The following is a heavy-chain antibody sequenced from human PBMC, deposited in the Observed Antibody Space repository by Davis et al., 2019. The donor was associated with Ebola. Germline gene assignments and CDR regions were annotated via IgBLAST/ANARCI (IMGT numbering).Heavy chain of an antibody. CDR2: TYYTSKWFN. CDR1: GDSVSSAG. CDR3: ARGWLRTGLDY. D-gene: IGHD5-12*01. V-gene: IGHV6-1*01. J-gene: IGHJ4*02. Sequence: HSQTLSLTCAISGDSVSSAGWNWIRQSPSRGLEWLGRTYYTSKWFNDYAPSVKSRITINPDTSENQFSLQLNSVTPEDTAVYYCARGWLRTGLDYWGQGTLVTVSS.